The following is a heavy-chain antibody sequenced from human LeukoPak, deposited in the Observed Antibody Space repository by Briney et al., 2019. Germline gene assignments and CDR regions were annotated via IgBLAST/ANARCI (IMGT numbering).Heavy chain of an antibody. Sequence: PGGSLRLSCAASGFTFSSYGMHWVRQAPGKGLEWVTFIRYDGSNKYYADSVKGRFTISRDNSKNTLYLQMNSLRAEDTGVYYCAKDRCSNGIGCFYYYMDVWGKGTTVTISS. CDR1: GFTFSSYG. CDR2: IRYDGSNK. D-gene: IGHD2-8*01. CDR3: AKDRCSNGIGCFYYYMDV. V-gene: IGHV3-30*02. J-gene: IGHJ6*03.